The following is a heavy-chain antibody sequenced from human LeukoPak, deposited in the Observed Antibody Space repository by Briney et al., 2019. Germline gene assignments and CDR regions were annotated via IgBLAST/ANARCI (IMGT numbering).Heavy chain of an antibody. CDR2: IKQDGSEK. D-gene: IGHD2-2*01. Sequence: GGSLRLSCAASGFTFSSYAMSWVRQAPGKGLEWVANIKQDGSEKFYVDSVKGRFTISRDNAKNSLDLQINSLGAEDTAVYYCARGLDCRSTSCYLDNWGQGTLVTVSS. CDR1: GFTFSSYA. V-gene: IGHV3-7*01. CDR3: ARGLDCRSTSCYLDN. J-gene: IGHJ4*02.